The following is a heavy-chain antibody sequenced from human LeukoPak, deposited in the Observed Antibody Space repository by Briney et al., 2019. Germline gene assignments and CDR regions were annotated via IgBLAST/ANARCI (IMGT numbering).Heavy chain of an antibody. CDR2: VSGNGGTT. CDR3: AKAHYYGGGYTYFDY. D-gene: IGHD3-22*01. CDR1: GFTFRSYA. J-gene: IGHJ4*02. V-gene: IGHV3-23*01. Sequence: GGSLRLSCAASGFTFRSYAMSWVRQAPGKGLEWVSTVSGNGGTTYYADSVKGRFTISRDNSKNTLYLQMNSLRAEDTAVFYCAKAHYYGGGYTYFDYWGQGTLVTVSS.